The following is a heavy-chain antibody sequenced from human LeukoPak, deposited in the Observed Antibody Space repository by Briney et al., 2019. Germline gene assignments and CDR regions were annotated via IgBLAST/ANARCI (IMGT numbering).Heavy chain of an antibody. D-gene: IGHD6-13*01. V-gene: IGHV4-4*09. J-gene: IGHJ5*02. CDR1: GGSISDYY. CDR3: ARHWLEAAKTYSYWFDP. CDR2: IYRGGTI. Sequence: PSETLSLTCSVSGGSISDYYWSWIRQPPGKGLEWIGYIYRGGTINYNPSVKSRVTMSLDTSKNQISLMLNSVTAADTAIYYYARHWLEAAKTYSYWFDPWGQGTLVTVSS.